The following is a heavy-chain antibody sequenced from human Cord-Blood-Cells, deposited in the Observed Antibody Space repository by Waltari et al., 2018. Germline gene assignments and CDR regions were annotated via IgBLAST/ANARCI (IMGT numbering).Heavy chain of an antibody. V-gene: IGHV6-1*01. CDR1: GDSVSSNSSA. J-gene: IGHJ6*02. CDR2: TYYRSKWYN. D-gene: IGHD6-6*01. CDR3: ARGKIAARGLYYYYGMDV. Sequence: QVQLQQAGPGLVQLSPPLSLTCAVSGDSVSSNSSAGNWTQQSPPRGLEWLGRTYYRSKWYNDYAVSVKSRITINPDTSKNQFSLQLNSVTPEDTAVYYCARGKIAARGLYYYYGMDVWGQGTTVTVSS.